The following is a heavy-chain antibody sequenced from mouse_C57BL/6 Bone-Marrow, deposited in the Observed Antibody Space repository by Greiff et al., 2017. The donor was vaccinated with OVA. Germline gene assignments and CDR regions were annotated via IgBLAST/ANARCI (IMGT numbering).Heavy chain of an antibody. V-gene: IGHV1-26*01. CDR2: INPNNGGT. Sequence: EVQLQQSGPELVKPGASVKISCKASGYTFTDYYMNWVKQSHGKSLEWIGDINPNNGGTSYNQKFKGKATLTVDKSSSTAYMELRSLTSEDSAVYYCARGGYSNYCDYWGQGTTLTVSS. D-gene: IGHD2-5*01. CDR1: GYTFTDYY. J-gene: IGHJ2*01. CDR3: ARGGYSNYCDY.